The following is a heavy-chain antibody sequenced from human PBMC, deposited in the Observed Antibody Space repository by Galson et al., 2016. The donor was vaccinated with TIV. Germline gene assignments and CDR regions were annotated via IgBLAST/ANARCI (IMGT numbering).Heavy chain of an antibody. CDR3: AKVGKSGDYSWDAFDV. CDR2: LSLSGAYT. D-gene: IGHD1-26*01. Sequence: SLRLSCAASGFSFRNYVMSWVRLAPGKGLEWVSSLSLSGAYTYYADSVKGRFTISRDNAKYTLVLQLNSLRAGDTAIYYCAKVGKSGDYSWDAFDVWGQGTVVTVSS. J-gene: IGHJ3*01. V-gene: IGHV3-23*01. CDR1: GFSFRNYV.